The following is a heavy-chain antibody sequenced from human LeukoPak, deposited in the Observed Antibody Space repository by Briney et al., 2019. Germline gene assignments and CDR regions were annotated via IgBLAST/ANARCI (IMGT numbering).Heavy chain of an antibody. CDR3: ARHPSDSRVYYGMDV. V-gene: IGHV3-66*04. CDR2: LYSGGST. J-gene: IGHJ6*02. D-gene: IGHD2-15*01. Sequence: GGSLRLSCEASGFTVSSSYMSWVRQAPGKGLEWVSVLYSGGSTDYADSVKGRFIVSRDSSKNTLYLQMNSLRGEDTAVYFCARHPSDSRVYYGMDVWGLGTTGTVSS. CDR1: GFTVSSSY.